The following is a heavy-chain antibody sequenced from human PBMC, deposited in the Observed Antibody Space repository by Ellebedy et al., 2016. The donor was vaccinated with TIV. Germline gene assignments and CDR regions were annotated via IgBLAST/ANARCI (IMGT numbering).Heavy chain of an antibody. D-gene: IGHD2-15*01. CDR3: AKDWVGRRWTCSGGSCDAFDI. CDR1: GFTFSSYA. V-gene: IGHV3-23*01. CDR2: ISGSGGST. J-gene: IGHJ3*02. Sequence: GESLKISCAASGFTFSSYAMSWVRQAPGKGLEWVSAISGSGGSTYYADSVKGRFTISRDNSKNTLYLQMNSLRAEDTAVYYCAKDWVGRRWTCSGGSCDAFDIWGQGTMVTVSS.